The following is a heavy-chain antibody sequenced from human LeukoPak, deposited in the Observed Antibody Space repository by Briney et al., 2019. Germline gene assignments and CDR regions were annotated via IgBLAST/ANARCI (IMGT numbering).Heavy chain of an antibody. D-gene: IGHD6-19*01. CDR1: GFTFSDYY. CDR3: AKDLRAVAGRGPFDY. CDR2: ISSSGSTI. J-gene: IGHJ4*02. Sequence: GGSLRLSCAASGFTFSDYYMRWIRQAPGKGLEWVSYISSSGSTIYYADSVKGRFTISRDNSKNTMYLEMNSLRAEDTAVYYCAKDLRAVAGRGPFDYWGQGTLVTVSS. V-gene: IGHV3-11*01.